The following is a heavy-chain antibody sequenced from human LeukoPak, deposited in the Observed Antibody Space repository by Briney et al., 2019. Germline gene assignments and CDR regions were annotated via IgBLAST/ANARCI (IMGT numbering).Heavy chain of an antibody. Sequence: GGSLRLSCAASGFTFSSYAMSWVRQAPGKGLEWVSAISGSGGSTYYADSVKGRFTISRDNSKNTLYLQMNSLRAEDTAVYYCAKVAWGYSGYDPLADYWGQGTLVTVSS. J-gene: IGHJ4*02. V-gene: IGHV3-23*01. D-gene: IGHD5-12*01. CDR1: GFTFSSYA. CDR2: ISGSGGST. CDR3: AKVAWGYSGYDPLADY.